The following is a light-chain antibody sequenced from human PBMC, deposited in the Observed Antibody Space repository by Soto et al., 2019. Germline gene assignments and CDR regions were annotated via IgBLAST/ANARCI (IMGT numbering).Light chain of an antibody. Sequence: EVVMTQSPASLSASPGERVTLSCRASQNIRSSLAWYQQRPGQAPRLLIYRAATRATGTPARFSGSGSGTDFTLTISSIEPEDFAVYYCQQRTNWTPWTFGQGTKVDIK. CDR2: RAA. V-gene: IGKV3-15*01. CDR3: QQRTNWTPWT. J-gene: IGKJ1*01. CDR1: QNIRSS.